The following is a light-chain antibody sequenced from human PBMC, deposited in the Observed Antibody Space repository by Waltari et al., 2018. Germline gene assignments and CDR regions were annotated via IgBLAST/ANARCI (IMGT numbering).Light chain of an antibody. CDR1: QSVSRA. V-gene: IGKV3-20*01. CDR3: QKYERLPAT. Sequence: EIVLTQSPLTLSLSPGDTATLPCRASQSVSRALDWYQQKPGQAPRLLIYDASRRAPGIPDRFSGSGSGTDFSLNISRLEPEDVAVYYCQKYERLPATFGQGTKVEIK. J-gene: IGKJ1*01. CDR2: DAS.